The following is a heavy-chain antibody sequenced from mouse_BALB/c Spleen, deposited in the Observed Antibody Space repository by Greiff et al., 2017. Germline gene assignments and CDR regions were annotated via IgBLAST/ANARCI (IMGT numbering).Heavy chain of an antibody. J-gene: IGHJ3*01. CDR2: IWAGGST. V-gene: IGHV2-9*02. CDR3: ARDGYYGSRGAY. Sequence: VMLVESGPGLVAPSQSLSITCTVSGFSLTSYGVHWVRQPPGKGLEWLGVIWAGGSTNYNSALMSRLSISKDNSKSQVFLKMNSLQTDDTAMYYCARDGYYGSRGAYWGQGTLVTVSA. D-gene: IGHD1-1*01. CDR1: GFSLTSYG.